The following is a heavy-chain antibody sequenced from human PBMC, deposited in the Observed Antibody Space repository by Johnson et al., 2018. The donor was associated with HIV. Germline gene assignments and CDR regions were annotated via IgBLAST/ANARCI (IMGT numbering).Heavy chain of an antibody. CDR3: ARACRDGYTCDVYDI. Sequence: QVQLVESGGGVVQPGRSLRLSCAASGFTFSSYGMHWVRQAPGKGLEWVAGISFAGINKYYAHSVKGRFTISRDNSKNTLFLQMNSLRAEDTAVFYCARACRDGYTCDVYDIWGQGTMVTVSS. V-gene: IGHV3-33*05. CDR1: GFTFSSYG. CDR2: ISFAGINK. D-gene: IGHD5-24*01. J-gene: IGHJ3*02.